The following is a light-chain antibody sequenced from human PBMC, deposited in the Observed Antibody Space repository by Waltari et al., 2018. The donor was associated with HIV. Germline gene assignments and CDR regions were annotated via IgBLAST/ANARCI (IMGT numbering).Light chain of an antibody. CDR3: QQYNTYSRT. CDR2: KAS. CDR1: QSISGL. J-gene: IGKJ1*01. Sequence: DIQMTQSPSTLSASVGDRVAITCRASQSISGLLAWYQQKPGKDPNLLIYKASTLESGVPSRFSGSGSGTEFTLTISSLQPDDFATYYCQQYNTYSRTFGQGTKVEIK. V-gene: IGKV1-5*03.